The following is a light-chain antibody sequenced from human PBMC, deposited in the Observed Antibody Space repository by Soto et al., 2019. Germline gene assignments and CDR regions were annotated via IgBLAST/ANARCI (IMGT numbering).Light chain of an antibody. CDR2: DAS. V-gene: IGKV3-11*01. Sequence: EIVLTQSPATLSLSPGERAALSCRASQGVGRFLAWYQQKPGQAPRLLIYDASNRATGIPARFSRSGSGTDFTLAINNLEPEDFAVYYCQQRGGWPLTFGGGTKVEIK. CDR1: QGVGRF. CDR3: QQRGGWPLT. J-gene: IGKJ4*01.